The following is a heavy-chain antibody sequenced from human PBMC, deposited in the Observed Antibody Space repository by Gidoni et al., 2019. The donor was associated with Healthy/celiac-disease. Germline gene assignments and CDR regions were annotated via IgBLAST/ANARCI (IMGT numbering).Heavy chain of an antibody. CDR2: IYYSGST. CDR1: GGSISSSSYY. CDR3: ARDRITMVRGVIITPSDTPFDY. Sequence: QLQLQESGPGLVKPSETLSLTCTVSGGSISSSSYYWGWIRQPPGKGLEWIGSIYYSGSTYYNPSLKSRVTISVDTSKNQFSLKLSSVTAADTAVYYCARDRITMVRGVIITPSDTPFDYWGQGTLVTVSS. J-gene: IGHJ4*02. V-gene: IGHV4-39*07. D-gene: IGHD3-10*01.